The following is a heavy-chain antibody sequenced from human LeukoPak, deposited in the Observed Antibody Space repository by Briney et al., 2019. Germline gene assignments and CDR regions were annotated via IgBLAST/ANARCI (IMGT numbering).Heavy chain of an antibody. V-gene: IGHV4-59*08. CDR2: IFYSGRT. J-gene: IGHJ4*02. D-gene: IGHD1-26*01. CDR1: GGSISSYY. Sequence: SETLSLTCTVSGGSISSYYWNWIRQPPGKGLEYIGYIFYSGRTNYNPSLKSRVTISVDTSKNQFSLKLSSVTAADTAVYYCARALYSGSSLDYWGQGTLVTVSS. CDR3: ARALYSGSSLDY.